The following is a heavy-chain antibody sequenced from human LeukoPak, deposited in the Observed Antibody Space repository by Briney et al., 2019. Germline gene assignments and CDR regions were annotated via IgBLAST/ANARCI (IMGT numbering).Heavy chain of an antibody. CDR2: INTNTGNP. V-gene: IGHV7-4-1*02. CDR1: GYTFTSYA. D-gene: IGHD4-17*01. CDR3: AEGADYGDYVDWFDP. Sequence: ASVKVSCKASGYTFTSYAMNWVRQAPGQGLEWMGWINTNTGNPTYAQGFTGRSVFSLDTSVSTAYLQISSLKAEDTAVYYCAEGADYGDYVDWFDPWGQGTLVTVSS. J-gene: IGHJ5*02.